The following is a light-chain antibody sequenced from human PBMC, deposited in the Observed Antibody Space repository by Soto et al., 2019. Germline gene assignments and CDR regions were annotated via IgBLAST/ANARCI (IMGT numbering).Light chain of an antibody. CDR2: AAS. Sequence: DIQMTHAPSSLSASVGDRVTITCRASQSIRNDLGWYQQKPGKAPKRLIYAASTLQNGVPSRFSGSGSGTEFTLTISSLQPEDFATYYCQHHNSYLAFTCGGGTKVEIK. J-gene: IGKJ4*01. CDR1: QSIRND. CDR3: QHHNSYLAFT. V-gene: IGKV1-17*01.